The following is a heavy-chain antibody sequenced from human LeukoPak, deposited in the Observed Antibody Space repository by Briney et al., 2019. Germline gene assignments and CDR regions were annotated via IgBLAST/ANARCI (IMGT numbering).Heavy chain of an antibody. J-gene: IGHJ4*02. Sequence: GASVKVSCKASGGTFSSYAISWVRQAPGQGLEWMGGIIPIFGTANYAQKFQGRVTITADESTSTAYMELSSLRSEDTAVYYCAREKYSYGLHYFDYWGQGTLVTVSS. CDR1: GGTFSSYA. D-gene: IGHD5-18*01. CDR2: IIPIFGTA. CDR3: AREKYSYGLHYFDY. V-gene: IGHV1-69*13.